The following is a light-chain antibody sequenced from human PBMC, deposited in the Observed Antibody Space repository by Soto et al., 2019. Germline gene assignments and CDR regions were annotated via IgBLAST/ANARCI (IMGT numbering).Light chain of an antibody. Sequence: QSVLTQPASVSGSPGQSITISCTGTSSDVGGYNYVSWYQQHPGKAPKLMIYDVSNRPSGVSNRFSGSKSGNTASLTIPGLQAEDEADYYCSSYTSSSTLLYVFGTGTKVTVL. CDR2: DVS. CDR1: SSDVGGYNY. CDR3: SSYTSSSTLLYV. V-gene: IGLV2-14*01. J-gene: IGLJ1*01.